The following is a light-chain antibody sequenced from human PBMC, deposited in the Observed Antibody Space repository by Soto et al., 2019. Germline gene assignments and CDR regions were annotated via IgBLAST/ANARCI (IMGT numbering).Light chain of an antibody. J-gene: IGLJ2*01. CDR1: SSDVGSYDL. Sequence: QSVLTQPASVSGSPGQSITISCTGTSSDVGSYDLVSWYQHHPGKAPKLMIYEGSKRLSGVSDRFSGSKSGNTASLTISGLQAEDEADYYCCSYAGSSTVLFGGGTKVTVL. CDR2: EGS. CDR3: CSYAGSSTVL. V-gene: IGLV2-23*01.